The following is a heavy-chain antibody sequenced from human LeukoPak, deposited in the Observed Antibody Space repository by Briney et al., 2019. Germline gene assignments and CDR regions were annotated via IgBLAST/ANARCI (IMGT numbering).Heavy chain of an antibody. J-gene: IGHJ5*02. CDR3: ARDGYSSGWWVGFDP. CDR2: IYYSGST. Sequence: PSETLSLTCTVSGGSISSYYWSWIRQPPGKGLEWVGYIYYSGSTNYNPSLKGRVTISVGTSKTQFSLKLSSVTAADTAVYYCARDGYSSGWWVGFDPWGQGTLVTVSS. V-gene: IGHV4-59*01. CDR1: GGSISSYY. D-gene: IGHD6-19*01.